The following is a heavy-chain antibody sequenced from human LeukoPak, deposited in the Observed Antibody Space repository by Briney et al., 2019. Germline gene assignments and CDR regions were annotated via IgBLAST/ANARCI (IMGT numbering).Heavy chain of an antibody. J-gene: IGHJ4*02. Sequence: RGSLRLSCAASGFTFSSYWMSWVRQAPGKGLEWVANIKQDGSDKNYVDSVKGRFTISRDNAKNSLYLQMNGLRVEDTAVYYCARQSSGTLDYWGQGTLVTVSS. CDR3: ARQSSGTLDY. CDR2: IKQDGSDK. CDR1: GFTFSSYW. V-gene: IGHV3-7*05. D-gene: IGHD1-26*01.